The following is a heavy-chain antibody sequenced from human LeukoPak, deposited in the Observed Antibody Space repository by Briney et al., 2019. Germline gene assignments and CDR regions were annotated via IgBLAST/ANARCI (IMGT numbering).Heavy chain of an antibody. D-gene: IGHD5-24*01. CDR2: ISRTGSYI. J-gene: IGHJ4*02. CDR1: GFTFSSYN. Sequence: GGSLRLSCAASGFTFSSYNMNWVRQAPGRGLEWVSSISRTGSYIYYADSVKGRFTISRDNAQNSLYLQMNSLRVEDTAVYYCARGWGDGYRPDYWGQGTLVTVSS. CDR3: ARGWGDGYRPDY. V-gene: IGHV3-21*01.